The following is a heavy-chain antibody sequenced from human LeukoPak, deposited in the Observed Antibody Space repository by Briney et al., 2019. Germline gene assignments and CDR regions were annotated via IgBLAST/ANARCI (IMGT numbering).Heavy chain of an antibody. D-gene: IGHD1-7*01. CDR2: INPSGGST. V-gene: IGHV1-46*01. Sequence: ASVKVSCKASGYTFTSHYMHWVRQAPGQGLEWMGIINPSGGSTSYAQKFQGRVTMTRDTSTSTVYMELSSLRSEDTAVYYCASPLNNWNYPSAFDIWGQGTMVTVSS. J-gene: IGHJ3*02. CDR1: GYTFTSHY. CDR3: ASPLNNWNYPSAFDI.